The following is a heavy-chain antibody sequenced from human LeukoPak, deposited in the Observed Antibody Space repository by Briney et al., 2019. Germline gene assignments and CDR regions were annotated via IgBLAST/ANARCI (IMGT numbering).Heavy chain of an antibody. CDR3: ARSTYGYPDY. D-gene: IGHD4-17*01. V-gene: IGHV4-59*01. CDR1: GGSISGYY. Sequence: SETLSLTCAVSGGSISGYYWRWIRQPPGKRLEWIGNIHYTGSTNYNPSLKSRVTMSVDTSKNHFSLKLSSVTAADTAVYYCARSTYGYPDYWGQGTLVTVSS. CDR2: IHYTGST. J-gene: IGHJ4*02.